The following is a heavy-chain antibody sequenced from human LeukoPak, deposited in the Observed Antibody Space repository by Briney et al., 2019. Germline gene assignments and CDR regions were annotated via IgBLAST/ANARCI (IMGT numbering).Heavy chain of an antibody. J-gene: IGHJ6*02. CDR2: ISYDGSNK. V-gene: IGHV3-30-3*01. CDR1: GFTFSSYA. CDR3: ARDNYGMDV. Sequence: GGSLRLSCAASGFTFSSYAMHWVRQAPGKGLEWVAVISYDGSNKYYADSVKGRFTISRDNSKNTLYLQMNSLRAEDTAVYYCARDNYGMDVWSQGTTVTVSS.